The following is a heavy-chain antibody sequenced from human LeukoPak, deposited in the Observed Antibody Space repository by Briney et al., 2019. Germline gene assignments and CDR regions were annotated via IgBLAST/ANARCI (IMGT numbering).Heavy chain of an antibody. CDR1: GGSISSYY. Sequence: PPETLSLTCTVSGGSISSYYWSWIRQPAGKGLEWIGRIYTSGSTNYNPSLKSRVTMSVDTSKNQFSLKLSSVTAADTAVYYCAREYYYDSSGCYDYWGQGTLVTVSS. D-gene: IGHD3-22*01. CDR3: AREYYYDSSGCYDY. V-gene: IGHV4-4*07. CDR2: IYTSGST. J-gene: IGHJ4*02.